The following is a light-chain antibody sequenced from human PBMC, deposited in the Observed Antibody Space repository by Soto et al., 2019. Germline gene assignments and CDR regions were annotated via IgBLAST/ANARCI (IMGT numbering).Light chain of an antibody. Sequence: DIVMTQSPDSLPVSLGERATINCKSSQSVLYSSNNKNYLAWYQQKPGQPPKLLIYWASTRESGVPDRFSGSGSWTDFTLTISSLQAEDVAVYYCQQHYDTPYNFGQGTKLEIK. CDR3: QQHYDTPYN. J-gene: IGKJ2*01. CDR2: WAS. V-gene: IGKV4-1*01. CDR1: QSVLYSSNNKNY.